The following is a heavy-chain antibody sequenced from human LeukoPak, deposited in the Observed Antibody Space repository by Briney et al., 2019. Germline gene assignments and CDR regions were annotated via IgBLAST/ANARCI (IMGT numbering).Heavy chain of an antibody. Sequence: ASETLSLTCTVSGGSISTYYWDWIRQPPGKGLEWIGYIYHSGSTNYNPSLQSRVTISVDTSKNQFSLNLNSVTAADTAVYYCARGGAARLHFQNWGQGTLVTVSS. CDR1: GGSISTYY. CDR2: IYHSGST. CDR3: ARGGAARLHFQN. D-gene: IGHD6-6*01. V-gene: IGHV4-59*01. J-gene: IGHJ1*01.